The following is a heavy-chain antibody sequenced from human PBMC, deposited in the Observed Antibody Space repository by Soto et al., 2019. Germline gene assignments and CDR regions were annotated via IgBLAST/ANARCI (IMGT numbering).Heavy chain of an antibody. CDR1: GFTFSSYD. Sequence: PGGSLRLSCAASGFTFSSYDMHWVRQATGKGLEWVSAIGTAGDPYYPGSVKGRFTISRDDSKSIAYLQMNSLKTEDTAVYYCTRAGESMIVSYYYGMDVWGQGTTVTVSS. V-gene: IGHV3-13*05. D-gene: IGHD3-22*01. J-gene: IGHJ6*02. CDR2: IGTAGDP. CDR3: TRAGESMIVSYYYGMDV.